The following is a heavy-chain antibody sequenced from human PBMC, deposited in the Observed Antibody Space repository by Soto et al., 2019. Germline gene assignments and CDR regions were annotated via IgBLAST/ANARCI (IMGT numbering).Heavy chain of an antibody. J-gene: IGHJ4*02. D-gene: IGHD2-15*01. CDR2: ISAYNGNT. CDR1: GYTFTSYV. CDR3: VVAAQPYYFDY. V-gene: IGHV1-18*01. Sequence: QVQLVQFGAEVKKPGASVKVSCKASGYTFTSYVISWVRQAPGQGLEWMGGISAYNGNTNYAQKLQGRVTMTTDTSTSTAYMELRSLRSDDTAVYYCVVAAQPYYFDYWGQGTLVTVSS.